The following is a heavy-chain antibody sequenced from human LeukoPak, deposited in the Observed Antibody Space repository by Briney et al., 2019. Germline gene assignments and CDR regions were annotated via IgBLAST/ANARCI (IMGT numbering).Heavy chain of an antibody. CDR1: GFTFSSYG. CDR2: IWYDGSNK. CDR3: ARSYSSSWYEPGGMDV. Sequence: PGGSLRLSCAASGFTFSSYGMHWVRQAPGKGLEWVAVIWYDGSNKYYADSVKGRFTISRDNSKNTLYLQMNSLRAEDTAVYYCARSYSSSWYEPGGMDVWGQGTTVTVSS. V-gene: IGHV3-33*01. J-gene: IGHJ6*02. D-gene: IGHD6-13*01.